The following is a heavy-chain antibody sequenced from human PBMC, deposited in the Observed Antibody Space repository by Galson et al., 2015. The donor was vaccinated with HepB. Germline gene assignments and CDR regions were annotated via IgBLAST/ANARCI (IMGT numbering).Heavy chain of an antibody. V-gene: IGHV5-51*01. J-gene: IGHJ6*02. D-gene: IGHD3-10*01. CDR1: GYSFTNYW. CDR3: ARLGSSGKYYYYDMDV. Sequence: SGAEVKKPGESLKISCKASGYSFTNYWIGWVRQMPGKGLEWMGIIYPGDSDTRYSPSFQGHVTISADTSISTAYLQWSSLKASDTAMYYCARLGSSGKYYYYDMDVWGQGTTVTVSS. CDR2: IYPGDSDT.